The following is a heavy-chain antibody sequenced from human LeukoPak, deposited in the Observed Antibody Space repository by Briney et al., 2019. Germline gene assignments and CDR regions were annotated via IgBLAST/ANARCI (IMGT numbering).Heavy chain of an antibody. CDR3: AKDVVRTTAY. J-gene: IGHJ4*02. CDR1: GFTFSNYM. V-gene: IGHV3-74*01. D-gene: IGHD4/OR15-4a*01. CDR2: IKSDGITI. Sequence: GGSLRLSCAASGFTFSNYMMHWVRQAPGKGLVWVSRIKSDGITITYADSVKGRFTISRDNAKNTLYLQMNSLRAEDTAVYYCAKDVVRTTAYWGQGTLVTVSS.